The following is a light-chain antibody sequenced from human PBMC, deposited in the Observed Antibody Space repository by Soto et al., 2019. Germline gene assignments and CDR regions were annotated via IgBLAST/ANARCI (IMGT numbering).Light chain of an antibody. Sequence: PGERATLSCRASQSVSSIYLAWYQQNPGQAPRLLIYGASNRATGVPDRFSGSGSGTDFTLTISRLEPEDFAVYYCQQYGRTFGQGTKVDIK. V-gene: IGKV3-20*01. J-gene: IGKJ1*01. CDR3: QQYGRT. CDR1: QSVSSIY. CDR2: GAS.